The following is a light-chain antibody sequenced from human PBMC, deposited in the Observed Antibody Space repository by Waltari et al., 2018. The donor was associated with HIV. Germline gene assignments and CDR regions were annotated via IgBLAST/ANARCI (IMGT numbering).Light chain of an antibody. CDR1: QSISTS. J-gene: IGKJ1*01. Sequence: IRMTQSPSSFSASTGDRVTITCRASQSISTSLAWYQLKPGKAPKLLIYGASTLQXGVPSRFSGSGSGTDFTLTISCLQSDDFATYSCQQYYTYPQTFGQGTTVEIK. CDR2: GAS. V-gene: IGKV1-8*01. CDR3: QQYYTYPQT.